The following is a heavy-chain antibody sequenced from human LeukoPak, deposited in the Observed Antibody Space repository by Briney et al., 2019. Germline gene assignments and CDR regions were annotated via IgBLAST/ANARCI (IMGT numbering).Heavy chain of an antibody. CDR3: ARDSDVLRFLEWLSMPDY. CDR2: ISYDGSNK. V-gene: IGHV3-30-3*01. Sequence: PGGSLRLSCAASGFTFSSYAMHWVRQAPGKGLEWVAVISYDGSNKYYADSVKGRFTISRDNSKNTLYLQMNGLRAEDTAVYYCARDSDVLRFLEWLSMPDYWGQGTLVTVSS. D-gene: IGHD3-3*01. J-gene: IGHJ4*02. CDR1: GFTFSSYA.